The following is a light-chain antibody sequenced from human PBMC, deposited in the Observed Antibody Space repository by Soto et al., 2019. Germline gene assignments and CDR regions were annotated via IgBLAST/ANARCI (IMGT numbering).Light chain of an antibody. CDR3: CSYAGSITWV. V-gene: IGLV2-23*02. CDR1: SSDVGSYNL. CDR2: EVS. Sequence: QSALTQPASVSGSPGQSIAFSCTGTSSDVGSYNLVSWYQHHPGKAPKLIISEVSKRPSGVSDRFSGSKSGNTASLTISGLQAEDEADYYCCSYAGSITWVFGGGTQLTVL. J-gene: IGLJ3*02.